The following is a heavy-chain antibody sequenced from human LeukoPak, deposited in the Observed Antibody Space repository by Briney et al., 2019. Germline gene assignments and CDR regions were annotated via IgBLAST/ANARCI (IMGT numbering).Heavy chain of an antibody. J-gene: IGHJ4*02. D-gene: IGHD4-11*01. CDR2: IYYSGSI. CDR1: GASIRNYY. Sequence: KSSETLSLTCTVSGASIRNYYWSWIRQPPGKGLEWIGYIYYSGSINYNPSLKSRVTLSLDTSKNQFSLRLNSVTAADTAVYYCATLQKYFFDDWGQGTLVSVSS. V-gene: IGHV4-59*08. CDR3: ATLQKYFFDD.